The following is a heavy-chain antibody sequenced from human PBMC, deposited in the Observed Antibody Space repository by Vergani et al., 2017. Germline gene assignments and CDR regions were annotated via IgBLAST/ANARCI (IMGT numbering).Heavy chain of an antibody. CDR1: GGSFSGYY. CDR3: ARLDQQLVLFDY. Sequence: QVQLQQWGAGLLKPSETLSLTCAVYGGSFSGYYWSWIRQPPGKGLEWIGEIYHSGSTNYNPSLKSRVTISVDTSKNQFSLKLSSVTAADTAVYYCARLDQQLVLFDYWGQGTLVTVSS. CDR2: IYHSGST. D-gene: IGHD6-13*01. J-gene: IGHJ4*02. V-gene: IGHV4-34*01.